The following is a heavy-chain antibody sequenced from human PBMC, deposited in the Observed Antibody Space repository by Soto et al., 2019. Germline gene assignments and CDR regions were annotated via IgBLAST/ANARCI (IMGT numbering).Heavy chain of an antibody. Sequence: EVQLVESGGGLVQPGGSLRLSVAASGFTVIRNYRSWVRQAPGKGLEWVSVIYSGGTTYYADSVKGRFTISRDNSKNTLYLQMNSLRAEDTAVYYCARNGDSSDYRGWFDPWGQGTLVTVSS. V-gene: IGHV3-66*01. CDR3: ARNGDSSDYRGWFDP. CDR2: IYSGGTT. J-gene: IGHJ5*02. D-gene: IGHD3-22*01. CDR1: GFTVIRNY.